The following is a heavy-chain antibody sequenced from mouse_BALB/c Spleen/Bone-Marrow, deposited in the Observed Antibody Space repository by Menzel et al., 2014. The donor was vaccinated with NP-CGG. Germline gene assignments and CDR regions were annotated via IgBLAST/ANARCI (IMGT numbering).Heavy chain of an antibody. V-gene: IGHV5-17*02. CDR1: GFIFSSFG. D-gene: IGHD4-1*01. CDR2: ISSGSSTI. Sequence: DVKLVESGGGLVQPGGSRKLSCAASGFIFSSFGMHWVRQAPEKGLEWVAHISSGSSTIFYADTVKGRFTISRDNPRNTLFLQMTSLRSEDTAMYYCTRGGNWDDFDYWGQGTTLTVSS. CDR3: TRGGNWDDFDY. J-gene: IGHJ2*01.